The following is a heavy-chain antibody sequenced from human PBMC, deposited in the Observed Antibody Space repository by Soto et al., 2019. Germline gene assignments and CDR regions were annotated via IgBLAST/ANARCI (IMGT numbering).Heavy chain of an antibody. D-gene: IGHD2-15*01. CDR2: IIPIFGTA. CDR1: GGPFSSYA. Sequence: SVKVSCTASGGPFSSYAISWVRHAPGQGLEWMGGIIPIFGTANYAQKFQGRVTITADESTSTAYMELSSVRSEDTAVYYGARGDDCSCGSCYAYWGQGSLVTVSA. V-gene: IGHV1-69*13. CDR3: ARGDDCSCGSCYAY. J-gene: IGHJ4*02.